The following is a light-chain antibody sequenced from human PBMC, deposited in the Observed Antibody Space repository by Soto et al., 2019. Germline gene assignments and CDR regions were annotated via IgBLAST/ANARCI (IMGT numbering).Light chain of an antibody. V-gene: IGLV9-49*01. CDR3: GADHGSGSNFVVV. CDR2: VGTGGIVG. J-gene: IGLJ2*01. CDR1: SGYSNYK. Sequence: QSVLTQPPSASASLGASVTLTCTLSSGYSNYKVDWYQQSPGKGPRFVMRVGTGGIVGSKGDGIPDRFSVLGSGLIRYLTIKNIQEEDESDYHCGADHGSGSNFVVVFGGGTKLTVL.